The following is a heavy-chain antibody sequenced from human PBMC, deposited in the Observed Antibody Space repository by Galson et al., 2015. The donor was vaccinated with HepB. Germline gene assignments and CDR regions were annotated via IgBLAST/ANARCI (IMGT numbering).Heavy chain of an antibody. Sequence: SLRLSCAASGFTFDDYAMHWVRQAPGKGLEWVSGISWNSGSIGYADSVKGRFTISRDNAKNSLYLQMNSLRAEDTALYYCAKGADYDFWSGYGYFDYWGQGTLVTVSS. CDR2: ISWNSGSI. V-gene: IGHV3-9*01. CDR1: GFTFDDYA. J-gene: IGHJ4*02. D-gene: IGHD3-3*01. CDR3: AKGADYDFWSGYGYFDY.